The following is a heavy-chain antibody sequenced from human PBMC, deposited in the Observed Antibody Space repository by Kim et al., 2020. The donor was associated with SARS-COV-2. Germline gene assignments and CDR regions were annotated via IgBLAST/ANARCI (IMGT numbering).Heavy chain of an antibody. CDR2: INHSGST. CDR3: ARLSGWTTVTTFTGYYYYGMDV. Sequence: SETLSLTCAVYGGSFSGYYWSWIRQPPGKGLEWIGEINHSGSTNYNPSLKSRVTISVDTSKNQFSLKLSFVTAADTAVYYCARLSGWTTVTTFTGYYYYGMDVWGQGTTVTVSS. D-gene: IGHD4-17*01. J-gene: IGHJ6*02. V-gene: IGHV4-34*01. CDR1: GGSFSGYY.